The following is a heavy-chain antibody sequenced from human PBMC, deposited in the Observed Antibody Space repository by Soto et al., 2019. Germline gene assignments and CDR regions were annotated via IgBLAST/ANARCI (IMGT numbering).Heavy chain of an antibody. CDR1: GYTFSSYD. CDR3: ARYRRSRLNWFDP. CDR2: MNPNSGNT. Sequence: ASVKVSCKASGYTFSSYDINWVRQATGQGLEWMGWMNPNSGNTGYAQKFQGRVTMTRNTSISTAYMELSSLRSEDTAVYYCARYRRSRLNWFDPWGQGTLATVS. D-gene: IGHD3-16*01. J-gene: IGHJ5*02. V-gene: IGHV1-8*01.